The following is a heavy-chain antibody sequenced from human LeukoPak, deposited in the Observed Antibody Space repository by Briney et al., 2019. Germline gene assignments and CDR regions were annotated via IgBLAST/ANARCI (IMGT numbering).Heavy chain of an antibody. CDR1: GFTFGDYA. J-gene: IGHJ4*02. D-gene: IGHD3-16*02. CDR3: TREYDYVWGSYRSPPYYFDY. Sequence: GGSLRLSCTASGFTFGDYAMSWFRQAPGKGLERVGFIRSKAYGGATEYAASVKGRFTISRDDSKSIAYLQMNSLKTEDTAVYYCTREYDYVWGSYRSPPYYFDYWGQGTLVTVSS. V-gene: IGHV3-49*03. CDR2: IRSKAYGGAT.